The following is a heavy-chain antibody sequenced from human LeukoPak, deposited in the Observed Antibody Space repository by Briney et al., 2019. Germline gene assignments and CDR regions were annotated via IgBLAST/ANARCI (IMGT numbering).Heavy chain of an antibody. J-gene: IGHJ4*02. D-gene: IGHD2-2*01. CDR1: GYSISSSNW. Sequence: PSETLSLTCADSGYSISSSNWWGWIRQPPGKGLEWVGYIYYGGSTYYNPSLKSRVTMSVDTSKNQVSLKLSSVTAADTAVYYCARGVDPAAYDYWGQGTLVTVSS. V-gene: IGHV4-28*03. CDR2: IYYGGST. CDR3: ARGVDPAAYDY.